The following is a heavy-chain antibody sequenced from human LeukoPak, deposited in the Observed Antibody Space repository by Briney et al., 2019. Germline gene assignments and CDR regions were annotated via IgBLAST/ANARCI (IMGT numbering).Heavy chain of an antibody. CDR1: GYTFTSYG. V-gene: IGHV1-18*01. J-gene: IGHJ3*02. D-gene: IGHD1-1*01. CDR3: AREYKADAFDI. Sequence: ASVTVSFKASGYTFTSYGISWVGQAPGQGLEWMGWISAYNGNTNYAQKLQGRVTMTTDTSTSTAYMELRSLRSDDTAVYYCAREYKADAFDIWGQGTMVTVSS. CDR2: ISAYNGNT.